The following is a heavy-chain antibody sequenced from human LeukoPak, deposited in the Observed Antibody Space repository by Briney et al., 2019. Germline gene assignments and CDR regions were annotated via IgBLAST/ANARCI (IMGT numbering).Heavy chain of an antibody. V-gene: IGHV4-34*01. CDR1: GVSFSGYY. J-gene: IGHJ4*02. CDR3: ALPGGYCTNGVCYCVY. Sequence: MASETVSCTCAVYGVSFSGYYWSWLGQPPGKGLEWSGEINHSGSTNYNPSLKSRVTISVDTSKNPFSLKLSSVTAADTAVYYCALPGGYCTNGVCYCVYWGQGTLVTVSS. D-gene: IGHD2-8*01. CDR2: INHSGST.